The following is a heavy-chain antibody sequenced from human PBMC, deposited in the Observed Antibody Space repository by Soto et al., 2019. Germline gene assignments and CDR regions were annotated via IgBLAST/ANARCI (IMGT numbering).Heavy chain of an antibody. CDR3: ARYLLLGGYEGWFDP. Sequence: SETLSLTCTVSGGSINGYYWSWIRQPPGRGLEWIGYVHYSGSTNYNPSLRSRVTISVDTSKNQFSLKLSSVTAADTAVYYCARYLLLGGYEGWFDPWGQGTLVTVSS. CDR2: VHYSGST. CDR1: GGSINGYY. V-gene: IGHV4-59*01. J-gene: IGHJ5*02. D-gene: IGHD5-12*01.